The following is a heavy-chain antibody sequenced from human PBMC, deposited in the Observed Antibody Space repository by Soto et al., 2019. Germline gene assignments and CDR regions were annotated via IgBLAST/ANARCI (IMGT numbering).Heavy chain of an antibody. CDR1: GFSVRTNY. V-gene: IGHV3-53*01. J-gene: IGHJ4*02. Sequence: PGGSLRLSCAASGFSVRTNYMSWVRQAPGKGLDWVSVFESGGSIYYSDSVKGRFIISRDYAKNTVYLQMNSLRVEDTAVYYCARAGVTPHFFDYWGQGTLVTVYS. CDR2: FESGGSI. D-gene: IGHD3-3*02. CDR3: ARAGVTPHFFDY.